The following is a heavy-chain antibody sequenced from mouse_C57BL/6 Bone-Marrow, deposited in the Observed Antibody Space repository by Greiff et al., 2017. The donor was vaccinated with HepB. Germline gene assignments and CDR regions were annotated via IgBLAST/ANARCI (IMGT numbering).Heavy chain of an antibody. D-gene: IGHD1-1*01. CDR3: ARSVYYYGSRDY. CDR2: IYPSDSET. CDR1: GYTFTSYW. J-gene: IGHJ2*01. V-gene: IGHV1-61*01. Sequence: VKLQQPGAELVRPGSSVKLSCKASGYTFTSYWMDWVKQRPGQGLEWIGNIYPSDSETHYNQKFKDKATLTVDKSSSTAYMQLSSLTSEDSAVYYCARSVYYYGSRDYWGQGTTLTVSS.